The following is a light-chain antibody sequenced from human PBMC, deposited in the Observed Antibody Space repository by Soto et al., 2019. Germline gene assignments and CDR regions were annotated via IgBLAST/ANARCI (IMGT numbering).Light chain of an antibody. Sequence: QLVLTQPPSASGTPGQRVTISCSGSRSNIGSNAVSWYQQLPGTAPKLLIYNDNQRPSGVPDRFSASKSGTSASLAISGLQSEDEDDYYCEAWEERRNARGVFGGGTKLTVL. CDR1: RSNIGSNA. J-gene: IGLJ3*02. CDR2: NDN. V-gene: IGLV1-44*01. CDR3: EAWEERRNARGV.